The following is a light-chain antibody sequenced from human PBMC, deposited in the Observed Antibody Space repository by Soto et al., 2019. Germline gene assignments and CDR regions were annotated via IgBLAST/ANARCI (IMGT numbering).Light chain of an antibody. CDR2: KAS. J-gene: IGKJ1*01. Sequence: DIQMTQSPSTLSASVGDRVTITCRASQSISSWLAWYQQKPGRAPKLLIYKASSLESGVPSRFSGSGSGTEFTLTISILQPDDFATYYCQQYNSFPTFGQGNKVEIK. V-gene: IGKV1-5*03. CDR1: QSISSW. CDR3: QQYNSFPT.